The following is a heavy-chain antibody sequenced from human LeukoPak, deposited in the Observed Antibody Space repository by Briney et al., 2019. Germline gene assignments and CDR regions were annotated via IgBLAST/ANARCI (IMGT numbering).Heavy chain of an antibody. Sequence: PGGSLRLSCAASGFTVSSNYMSWVRQAPGKGLEWVSVIYSGGSTYYADSVKGRFTISRDNSKNTLYLQMNSLRAEDTAVYYCAKDRWSIAAAGDFDYWGQGTLVTVSS. D-gene: IGHD6-13*01. J-gene: IGHJ4*02. CDR3: AKDRWSIAAAGDFDY. CDR1: GFTVSSNY. CDR2: IYSGGST. V-gene: IGHV3-53*01.